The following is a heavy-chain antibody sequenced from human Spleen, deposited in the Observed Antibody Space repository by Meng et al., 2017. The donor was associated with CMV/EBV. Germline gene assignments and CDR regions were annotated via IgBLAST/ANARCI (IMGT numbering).Heavy chain of an antibody. Sequence: ASVKVSCKASGYTFSDYYIHWMRQAPGQGPEWMGWINPNSGGTNYAQKFQGRVTMTRDTSISTAYMELSRLRSDDTAVYYCARAQYSSGFDYWGQGTLVTVSS. V-gene: IGHV1-2*02. J-gene: IGHJ4*02. CDR1: GYTFSDYY. CDR3: ARAQYSSGFDY. D-gene: IGHD6-25*01. CDR2: INPNSGGT.